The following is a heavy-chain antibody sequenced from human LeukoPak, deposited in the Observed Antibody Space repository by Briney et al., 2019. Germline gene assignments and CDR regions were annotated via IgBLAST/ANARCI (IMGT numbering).Heavy chain of an antibody. CDR1: GFTFNNYA. CDR2: IFGSGGSA. J-gene: IGHJ4*02. D-gene: IGHD4-23*01. Sequence: GGSLRLSCAASGFTFNNYAMYWVRQAPGKGLEWVSGIFGSGGSAHYADSVKGRFTISRDNSKNTVYLQMDSLRVEDTAVYYCAKDYGGEGYFDYWGQGTLVTVSS. CDR3: AKDYGGEGYFDY. V-gene: IGHV3-23*01.